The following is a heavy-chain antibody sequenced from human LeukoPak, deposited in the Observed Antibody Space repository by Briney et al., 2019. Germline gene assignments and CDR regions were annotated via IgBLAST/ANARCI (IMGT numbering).Heavy chain of an antibody. D-gene: IGHD6-6*01. Sequence: SQTQSLTYTVSGGSISSSSYYWGWIPQPPGKGLEWIGSIYYSGSPYYNPSLKSRVTISVDTSKNQFSLKLSSVTAADTAVYYCTRIAARGYFNYWGQGTRVTASS. V-gene: IGHV4-39*07. CDR1: GGSISSSSYY. CDR3: TRIAARGYFNY. J-gene: IGHJ4*02. CDR2: IYYSGSP.